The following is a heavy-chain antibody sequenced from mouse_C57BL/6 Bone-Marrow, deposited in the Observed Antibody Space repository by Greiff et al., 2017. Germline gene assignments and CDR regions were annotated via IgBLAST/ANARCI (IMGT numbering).Heavy chain of an antibody. V-gene: IGHV5-4*01. CDR2: ISDGGSYT. CDR1: GFTFSSYA. J-gene: IGHJ1*03. CDR3: ARAWRWLPWYFDV. Sequence: EVQGVESGGGLVKPGGSLKLSCAASGFTFSSYAMSWVRQTPEKRLGWVATISDGGSYTYYPDNVKGRFTISRDNAKNNLYLQMSHLKSEDTAMYYCARAWRWLPWYFDVWGTGTTVTVSS. D-gene: IGHD2-3*01.